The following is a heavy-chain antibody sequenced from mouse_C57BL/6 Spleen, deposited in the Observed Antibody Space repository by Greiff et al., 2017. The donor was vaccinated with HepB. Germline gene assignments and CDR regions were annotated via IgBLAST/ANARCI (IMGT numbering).Heavy chain of an antibody. CDR3: TRLPRQRDFDY. CDR1: GYTFTDYE. CDR2: IDPETGGT. D-gene: IGHD3-2*01. V-gene: IGHV1-15*01. J-gene: IGHJ2*01. Sequence: VQLQQSGAVLVRPGASVTLSCKASGYTFTDYEMHWVKQTPVHGLEWIGAIDPETGGTAYNQKFKGKAILTADKSSSTAYMERRSLTSEDSAVYYCTRLPRQRDFDYWGQGTTLTVSS.